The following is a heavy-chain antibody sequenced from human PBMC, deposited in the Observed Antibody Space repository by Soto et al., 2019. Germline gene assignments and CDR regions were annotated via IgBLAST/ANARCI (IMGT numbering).Heavy chain of an antibody. D-gene: IGHD6-13*01. J-gene: IGHJ5*02. Sequence: PSETLSLTCAVYGGSFSGYYWSWIRQPPGKGLEWIGEINHSGSTNYNPSLKSRVTISVDTSKNQFSLKLSSVTAADTAVCYCARGPPQYSSSWYNWFDPWGQGTLVTVS. CDR3: ARGPPQYSSSWYNWFDP. CDR1: GGSFSGYY. CDR2: INHSGST. V-gene: IGHV4-34*01.